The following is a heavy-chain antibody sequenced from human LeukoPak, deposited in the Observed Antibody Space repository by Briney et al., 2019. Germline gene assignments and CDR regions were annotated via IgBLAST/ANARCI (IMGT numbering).Heavy chain of an antibody. J-gene: IGHJ4*02. D-gene: IGHD3-10*01. CDR2: ISYDGSNK. Sequence: GRSLRLSCAASGFTFSSYAMHWVRQAPGKGLEWVAVISYDGSNKYYADSVKGQFTISRDNSKNTLYLQMNSLRAEDTAVYYCARSRITMVRGVISDWGQGTLVTVSS. V-gene: IGHV3-30*04. CDR1: GFTFSSYA. CDR3: ARSRITMVRGVISD.